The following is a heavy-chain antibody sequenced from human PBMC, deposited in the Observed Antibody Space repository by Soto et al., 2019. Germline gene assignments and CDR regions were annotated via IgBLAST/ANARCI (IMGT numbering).Heavy chain of an antibody. V-gene: IGHV1-46*03. CDR1: GNTFSNYY. CDR3: ARGGHVVVVTAAFDY. D-gene: IGHD2-21*02. Sequence: ASVKVSCKASGNTFSNYYIHWVRQAPGQGLEWMGTINPSGGHTTYAQKFLGRVTMTRDSSTSTLYMELTSPRFEDTAVYYCARGGHVVVVTAAFDYWGQ. CDR2: INPSGGHT. J-gene: IGHJ4*01.